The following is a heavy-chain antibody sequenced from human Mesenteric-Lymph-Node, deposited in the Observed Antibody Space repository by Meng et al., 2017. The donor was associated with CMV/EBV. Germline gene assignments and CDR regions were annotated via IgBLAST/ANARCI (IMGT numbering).Heavy chain of an antibody. V-gene: IGHV3-11*01. Sequence: LSLTGAASGFRFSDYYMTWIRQAPGKGLEWVSYISSSGSIIDYAGSVKGRFTVSRDNAKNSLYLQMNSLRAEDTAVYYCAKDRSGSGSYYMFSDYWGQGTLVTVSS. CDR3: AKDRSGSGSYYMFSDY. J-gene: IGHJ4*02. D-gene: IGHD3-10*01. CDR1: GFRFSDYY. CDR2: ISSSGSII.